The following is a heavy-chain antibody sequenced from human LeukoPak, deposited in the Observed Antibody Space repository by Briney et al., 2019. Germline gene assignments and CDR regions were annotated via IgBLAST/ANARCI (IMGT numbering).Heavy chain of an antibody. J-gene: IGHJ4*02. D-gene: IGHD1-26*01. CDR2: IYYSGTT. V-gene: IGHV4-39*07. CDR1: GGSISSSSYY. CDR3: ARDSLSSGSYSVQYYFDY. Sequence: SETLSLTCTVSGGSISSSSYYWGWIRQPPGKGLEWIGSIYYSGTTYYNPSLKSRVTISLDTSKNQFSLKLSSVTAADTAVYYCARDSLSSGSYSVQYYFDYWGQGTLVTVSS.